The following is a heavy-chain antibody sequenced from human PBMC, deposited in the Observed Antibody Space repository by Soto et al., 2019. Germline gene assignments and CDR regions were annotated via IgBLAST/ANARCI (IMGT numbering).Heavy chain of an antibody. D-gene: IGHD2-15*01. Sequence: SETLSLTCTVSGGSISSGDYYRSWIRQPPGKGLEWIGFIYYSGSTYYNPSLKSRVTISVDTSKNQFSLKLSSVTAADTAVYYCARERADGGKIYWGQGTLVTVSS. J-gene: IGHJ4*02. CDR2: IYYSGST. CDR3: ARERADGGKIY. V-gene: IGHV4-30-4*01. CDR1: GGSISSGDYY.